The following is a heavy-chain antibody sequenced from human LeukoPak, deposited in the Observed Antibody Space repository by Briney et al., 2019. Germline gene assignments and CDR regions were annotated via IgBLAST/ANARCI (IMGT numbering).Heavy chain of an antibody. D-gene: IGHD3-16*01. V-gene: IGHV4-34*01. CDR2: INHSGST. Sequence: SETLSLTCAVYGGSFSGYYWSWIPQPPGKGMEWIGEINHSGSTNYSASIESRVTISVDTSKNQLCLELSSVTAADTAVYYCARGEPLRLGELDYFDPWGQGTLVTVSS. CDR3: ARGEPLRLGELDYFDP. J-gene: IGHJ5*02. CDR1: GGSFSGYY.